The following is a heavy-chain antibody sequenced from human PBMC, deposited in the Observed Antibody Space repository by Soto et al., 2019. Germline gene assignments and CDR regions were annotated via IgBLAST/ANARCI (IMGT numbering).Heavy chain of an antibody. CDR2: INPSGGST. J-gene: IGHJ5*02. D-gene: IGHD3-22*01. Sequence: ASVKVSCKASGYTFTSYYMHWVRQAPGQGLEWMGIINPSGGSTSYAQKFQGRVTMTRDTSTSTVYMELSSLRSEDTAVYYCARASISITMIVAVTYKRGSWFDPWGQGTLVTV. V-gene: IGHV1-46*01. CDR3: ARASISITMIVAVTYKRGSWFDP. CDR1: GYTFTSYY.